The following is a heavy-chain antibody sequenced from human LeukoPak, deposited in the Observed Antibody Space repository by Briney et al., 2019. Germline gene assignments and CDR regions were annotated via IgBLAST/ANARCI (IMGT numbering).Heavy chain of an antibody. CDR2: IIPIFGTA. V-gene: IGHV1-69*06. CDR3: AREAIVVVPAAMEGASRFDP. Sequence: SVKVSCKASEDTFSSYAISWVRQAPGQGLEWMGWIIPIFGTANYAQKFQGRVTITADKSTSTAYMELSSLRSEDTAVYYCAREAIVVVPAAMEGASRFDPWGQGTLVTVSS. CDR1: EDTFSSYA. D-gene: IGHD2-2*01. J-gene: IGHJ5*02.